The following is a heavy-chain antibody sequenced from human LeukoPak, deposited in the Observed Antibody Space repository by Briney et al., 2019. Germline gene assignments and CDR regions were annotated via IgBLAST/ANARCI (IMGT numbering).Heavy chain of an antibody. J-gene: IGHJ4*02. Sequence: GGSLRLSCAASGFTFSSYAMSWVRQAPGKGLDWVSAISGSGDSTYYADSVKGRFTISRDNSKNTLYLQMNSLRSEDTAVYYCAKSSSSPRLFDYWGQGTLVTVSS. CDR3: AKSSSSPRLFDY. CDR1: GFTFSSYA. V-gene: IGHV3-23*01. CDR2: ISGSGDST. D-gene: IGHD6-6*01.